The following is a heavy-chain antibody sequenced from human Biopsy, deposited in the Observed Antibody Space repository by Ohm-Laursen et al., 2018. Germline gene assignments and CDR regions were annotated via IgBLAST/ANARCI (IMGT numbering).Heavy chain of an antibody. J-gene: IGHJ4*02. CDR3: AKPADSYGSEFYFDY. D-gene: IGHD4-17*01. Sequence: SLRLSCAASGFTFSSYAMTWVRQAPGEGLEWVSVINTSGGSTHYAVSVKGRFTISRDNSNNTLYLRMNSLRAEDTAVYYCAKPADSYGSEFYFDYWGQGTLVTVSS. CDR1: GFTFSSYA. CDR2: INTSGGST. V-gene: IGHV3-23*01.